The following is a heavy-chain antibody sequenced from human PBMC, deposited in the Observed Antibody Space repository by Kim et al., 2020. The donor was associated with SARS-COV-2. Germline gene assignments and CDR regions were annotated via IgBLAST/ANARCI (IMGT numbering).Heavy chain of an antibody. Sequence: GSLRLSCAASGFTFSSYSMNWVRQAPGKGLEWVSSISSSSSYIYYADSVKGRFTISRDNAKNSLYLQMNSLRAEDTAVYYCARDLAARPDYYYYGMDVWGQGPAVVDS. J-gene: IGHJ6*02. CDR3: ARDLAARPDYYYYGMDV. V-gene: IGHV3-21*01. CDR1: GFTFSSYS. CDR2: ISSSSSYI. D-gene: IGHD6-6*01.